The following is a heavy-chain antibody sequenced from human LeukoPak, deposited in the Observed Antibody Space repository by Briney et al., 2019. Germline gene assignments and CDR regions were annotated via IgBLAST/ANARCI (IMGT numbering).Heavy chain of an antibody. D-gene: IGHD3-22*01. Sequence: PGGSLRLSCSASGFTFNNYAMSWVRQAPRKGLEWVSSISSSGGSTYYADSVKGRFTISRDNSKNTLYLQMNSLRAEDTAVYYCAKLPGIHYYDSSGYFHERHDYWGQGTLVTVSS. J-gene: IGHJ4*02. CDR3: AKLPGIHYYDSSGYFHERHDY. CDR2: ISSSGGST. CDR1: GFTFNNYA. V-gene: IGHV3-23*01.